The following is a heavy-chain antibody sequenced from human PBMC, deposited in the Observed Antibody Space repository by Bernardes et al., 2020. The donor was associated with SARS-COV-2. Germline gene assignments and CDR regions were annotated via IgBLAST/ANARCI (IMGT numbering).Heavy chain of an antibody. CDR1: DGSISSSRYY. CDR2: IYYSGST. CDR3: ARRDSGGSMTRFDY. D-gene: IGHD1-26*01. J-gene: IGHJ4*02. Sequence: SETLSLTRTVSDGSISSSRYYWGWIRQPPGKGLECIGTIYYSGSTYYNPSLKSRVTISVDTSKNQISLKLSSVTAADTAVYYCARRDSGGSMTRFDYWGQGTLVTVSS. V-gene: IGHV4-39*01.